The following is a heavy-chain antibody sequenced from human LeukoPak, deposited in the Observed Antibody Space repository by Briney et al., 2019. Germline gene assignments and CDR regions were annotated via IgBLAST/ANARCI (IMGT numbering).Heavy chain of an antibody. CDR1: GYNFTSFD. CDR3: AREVGATVDP. CDR2: MNPNSGYT. J-gene: IGHJ5*02. D-gene: IGHD1-26*01. Sequence: ASVKVSCRASGYNFTSFDISWLRQATGQGPEWMGWMNPNSGYTGYAQKFQGRVTLTRNISISTAYRELSGLRSDDTAVYYCAREVGATVDPWGQGTLVTVSS. V-gene: IGHV1-8*01.